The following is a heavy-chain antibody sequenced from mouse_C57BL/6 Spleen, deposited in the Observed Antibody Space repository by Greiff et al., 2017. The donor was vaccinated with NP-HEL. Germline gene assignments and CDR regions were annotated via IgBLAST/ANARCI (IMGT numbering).Heavy chain of an antibody. J-gene: IGHJ3*01. CDR2: IHPNSGST. CDR3: ASPHYSNPGVWLAY. D-gene: IGHD2-5*01. Sequence: QVQLQQPGAELVKPGASVKLSCKASGYTFTSYWMHWVKQRPGQGLEWIGMIHPNSGSTNYNEKFKSKATLTVYKSSSTAYMQLSSLTSEDSAVYYCASPHYSNPGVWLAYWGQGTLVTVSA. V-gene: IGHV1-64*01. CDR1: GYTFTSYW.